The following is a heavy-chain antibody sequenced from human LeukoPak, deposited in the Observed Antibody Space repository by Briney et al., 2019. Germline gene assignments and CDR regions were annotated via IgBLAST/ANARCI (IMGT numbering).Heavy chain of an antibody. Sequence: PGGSLRLSCAASGFTFSSYAMHWVRQAPGKGLEWVAVISYDGSNKYYADSVKGRFTISRDNSKNTLYLQMNSLRAEDTAVYYCARDGSTSAQGAFDIWGQGTMVTVSS. V-gene: IGHV3-30-3*01. J-gene: IGHJ3*02. CDR1: GFTFSSYA. CDR2: ISYDGSNK. D-gene: IGHD2-2*01. CDR3: ARDGSTSAQGAFDI.